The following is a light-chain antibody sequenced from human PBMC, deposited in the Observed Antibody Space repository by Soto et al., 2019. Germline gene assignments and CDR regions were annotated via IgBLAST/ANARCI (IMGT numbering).Light chain of an antibody. CDR3: SSFVGSNNWV. CDR2: EVS. Sequence: QSALTQPPSASGSPGQSVTISCTGTSSDVGGYNYVSWYQQYPGKAPKLMIYEVSKRPSGVPDRFSGSKSGNTASLTVSGLQAEDEADYYCSSFVGSNNWVFGGGTKPTVL. J-gene: IGLJ3*02. V-gene: IGLV2-8*01. CDR1: SSDVGGYNY.